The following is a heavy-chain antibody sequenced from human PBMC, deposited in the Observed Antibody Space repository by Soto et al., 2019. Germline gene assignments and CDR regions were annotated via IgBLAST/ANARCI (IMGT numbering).Heavy chain of an antibody. D-gene: IGHD2-15*01. J-gene: IGHJ4*02. CDR2: IYRSGST. Sequence: SETLSLTCTVSGDSVRNQYWSWIRRPPGRGLEWIGYIYRSGSTKYNPSLKSRLTISVDTSKNQFSLMLSSVTAAGTAVYYCSIVFPWDCSGGSCYAALSYFDYWGQGTLVTVSS. CDR1: GDSVRNQY. CDR3: SIVFPWDCSGGSCYAALSYFDY. V-gene: IGHV4-59*02.